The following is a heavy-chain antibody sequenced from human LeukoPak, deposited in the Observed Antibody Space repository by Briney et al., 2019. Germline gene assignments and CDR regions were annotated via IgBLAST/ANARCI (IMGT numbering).Heavy chain of an antibody. CDR1: GYTFSGTGWY. D-gene: IGHD3-10*01. Sequence: ASVKVSCKASGYTFSGTGWYLYWLRQAPGRGLECMGWIYPNNGATGYAQKFQGRVAMTRDTSISTAYMEWSRLRPDDTTVYYCARDGPAQMVDFDYWGQGTLVTVSS. CDR2: IYPNNGAT. CDR3: ARDGPAQMVDFDY. J-gene: IGHJ4*02. V-gene: IGHV1-2*02.